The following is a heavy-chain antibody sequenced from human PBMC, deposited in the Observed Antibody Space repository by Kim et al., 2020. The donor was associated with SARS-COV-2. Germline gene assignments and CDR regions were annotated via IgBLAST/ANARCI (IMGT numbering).Heavy chain of an antibody. CDR3: ANGYCSSTSCYNFDY. V-gene: IGHV3-30*18. CDR2: ISYDGTKK. Sequence: GGSLRLSCAASGFTFSKYGMHWVRQAPGKGLEWVAVISYDGTKKYYVDSVKGRFTISRDNSKNTLYLQMSSLRAEDTAVYYCANGYCSSTSCYNFDYWG. J-gene: IGHJ4*01. CDR1: GFTFSKYG. D-gene: IGHD2-2*02.